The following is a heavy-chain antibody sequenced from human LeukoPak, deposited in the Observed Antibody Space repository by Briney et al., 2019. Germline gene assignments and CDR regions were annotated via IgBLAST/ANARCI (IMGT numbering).Heavy chain of an antibody. Sequence: GGSLRLSCAASGFTFSSYGMHWVRQAPGKGLEWVAAIWYDGSNKYYADSVKGRFTISRDNSKDTLYLQMNSLRAEDTAVYYCVMTTVTGIDYWGQGTLVTVSS. CDR1: GFTFSSYG. D-gene: IGHD4-17*01. J-gene: IGHJ4*02. CDR2: IWYDGSNK. CDR3: VMTTVTGIDY. V-gene: IGHV3-33*01.